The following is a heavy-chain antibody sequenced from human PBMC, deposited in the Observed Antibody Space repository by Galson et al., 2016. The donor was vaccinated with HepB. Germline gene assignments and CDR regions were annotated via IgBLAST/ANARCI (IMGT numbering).Heavy chain of an antibody. CDR3: ARERAETVAQGVIRVHRIHYYYGMDV. D-gene: IGHD3-10*01. V-gene: IGHV3-33*01. CDR2: IWREGIRT. Sequence: SLRLSCAASRFHFSMYAMHWVRQAPGKGLEWVAMIWREGIRTFYADSVKGRFTISRDNAKNSLYLQMNSLRDEDTAVYYCARERAETVAQGVIRVHRIHYYYGMDVWGQGTTVTASS. CDR1: RFHFSMYA. J-gene: IGHJ6*02.